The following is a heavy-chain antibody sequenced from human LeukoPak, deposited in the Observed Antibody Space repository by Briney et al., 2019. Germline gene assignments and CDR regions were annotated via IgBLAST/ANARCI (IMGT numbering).Heavy chain of an antibody. D-gene: IGHD6-6*01. Sequence: PGGSLRLSCAASGFTFSSYAMSWVRQAPGKGLEWVSAFSGSGGSTYYADSVKGRFTISRDNSKNTLYLQMNSLRAEDTAVYYCATRHGSRPGAYWGQGTLVTVSS. CDR3: ATRHGSRPGAY. J-gene: IGHJ4*02. CDR2: FSGSGGST. V-gene: IGHV3-23*01. CDR1: GFTFSSYA.